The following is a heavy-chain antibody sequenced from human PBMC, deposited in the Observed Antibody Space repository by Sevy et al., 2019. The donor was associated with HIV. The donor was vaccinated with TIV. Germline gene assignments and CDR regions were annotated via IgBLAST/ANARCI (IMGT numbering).Heavy chain of an antibody. CDR1: GFTFSSYW. V-gene: IGHV3-7*01. J-gene: IGHJ4*02. D-gene: IGHD5-12*01. CDR3: ARDGGYSGYDFPIHFDY. CDR2: IKQDGSEK. Sequence: GGSLRLSCAASGFTFSSYWMSWVRQAPGKGLEWVANIKQDGSEKYYVDSVKGRFTISRDNAKNSLYLQMSSLRAEDTAVYYCARDGGYSGYDFPIHFDYWGQGTLVTVSS.